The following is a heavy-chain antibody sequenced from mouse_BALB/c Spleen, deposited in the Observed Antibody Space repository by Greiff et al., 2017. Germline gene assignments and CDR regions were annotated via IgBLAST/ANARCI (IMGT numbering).Heavy chain of an antibody. J-gene: IGHJ4*01. CDR1: GFTFSSFG. V-gene: IGHV5-17*02. CDR2: ISSGSSTI. D-gene: IGHD1-1*01. Sequence: EVKLVESGGGLVQPGGSRKLSCAASGFTFSSFGMHWVRQAPEKGLEWVAYISSGSSTIYYADTVKGRFTISRDNPKNTLYLEMSSLRSEDTAMYYCARDRGYGSSHYYAMDYWGQGTSVTVSS. CDR3: ARDRGYGSSHYYAMDY.